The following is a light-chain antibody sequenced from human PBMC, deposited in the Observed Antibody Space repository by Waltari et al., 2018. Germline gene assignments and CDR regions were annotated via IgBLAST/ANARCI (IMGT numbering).Light chain of an antibody. V-gene: IGLV3-10*01. Sequence: YELTQPPSVSVSPGQTARITCSGHELPRKYAYWFQQKSGQAPRLVIYEDTKRPSGIPDRVSGSSSGTVATLTITGAQVDDEADYYCYSSDSSGLRVFGGGTTVVVL. CDR2: EDT. CDR3: YSSDSSGLRV. J-gene: IGLJ1*01. CDR1: ELPRKY.